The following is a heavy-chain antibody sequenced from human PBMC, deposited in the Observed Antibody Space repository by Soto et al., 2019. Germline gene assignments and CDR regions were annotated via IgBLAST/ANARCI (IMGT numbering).Heavy chain of an antibody. D-gene: IGHD2-15*01. CDR1: GFTFSSYG. CDR3: AKEGLYLWVVAATGANYHGMDV. CDR2: ISYDGSNK. V-gene: IGHV3-30*18. J-gene: IGHJ6*02. Sequence: GGSLRLSCAASGFTFSSYGMHWVRQAPGKGLEWVAVISYDGSNKYYADSVKGRFTISRDNSKNTLYLQMNSLRAEDTAEYYSAKEGLYLWVVAATGANYHGMDVWGQGTTVTVSS.